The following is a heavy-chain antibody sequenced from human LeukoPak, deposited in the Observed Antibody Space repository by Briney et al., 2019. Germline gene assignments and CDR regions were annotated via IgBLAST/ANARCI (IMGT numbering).Heavy chain of an antibody. CDR2: IYPGDSDT. D-gene: IGHD6-6*01. V-gene: IGHV5-51*01. J-gene: IGHJ6*03. CDR3: ARLSRYYYYYMDV. CDR1: GYSFTSYW. Sequence: GESLKISCKGSGYSFTSYWIGWVRQMPGKGLEWMGIIYPGDSDTRYSPSFQGQVTISADKPISTAYLQWSSLKASDTAMYYCARLSRYYYYYMDVWGKGTTVTVSS.